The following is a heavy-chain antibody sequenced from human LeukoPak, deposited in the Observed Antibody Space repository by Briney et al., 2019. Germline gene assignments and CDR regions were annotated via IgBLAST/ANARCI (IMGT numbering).Heavy chain of an antibody. CDR1: GYIFPSYG. Sequence: ASVKVSCKGSGYIFPSYGLAWVRQAPGQGLEWMGWISPYNGETKYAQNFQDRLTLTTDTSTSTAYMELRSLRSDDTAVYYCVRDNLPVGSPENYFDSGGQGTLVTVSS. J-gene: IGHJ4*02. CDR3: VRDNLPVGSPENYFDS. D-gene: IGHD1-26*01. V-gene: IGHV1-18*01. CDR2: ISPYNGET.